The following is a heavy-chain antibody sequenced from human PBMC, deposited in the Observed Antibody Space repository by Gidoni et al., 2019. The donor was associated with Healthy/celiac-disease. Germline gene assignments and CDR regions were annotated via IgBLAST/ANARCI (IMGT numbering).Heavy chain of an antibody. CDR3: ARHADIVVVPAAIREGLFDY. J-gene: IGHJ4*02. CDR2: IYYSGST. CDR1: GGSISSSSYY. V-gene: IGHV4-39*01. D-gene: IGHD2-2*02. Sequence: QLQLQESGPGLVKPSETLSLTCTVSGGSISSSSYYWGWIRQPPGKGLEWIGSIYYSGSTYYNPSLKSRVTISVDTSKNQFSLKLSSVTAADTAVYYCARHADIVVVPAAIREGLFDYWGQGTLVTVSS.